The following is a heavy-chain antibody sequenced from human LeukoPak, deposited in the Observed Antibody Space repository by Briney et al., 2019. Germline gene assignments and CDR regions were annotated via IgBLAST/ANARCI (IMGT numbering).Heavy chain of an antibody. D-gene: IGHD1-7*01. CDR2: IYYSGST. CDR1: GGSISSSTYY. V-gene: IGHV4-39*01. J-gene: IGHJ5*02. CDR3: ARGRVNWNYGLVAQKQFDP. Sequence: PSETLSLTCTVSGGSISSSTYYWGWIRQPPGKGLEWIGSIYYSGSTYYNPSLKSRVTISVDTSKNQFSLKLSSVTAADTAAYYCARGRVNWNYGLVAQKQFDPWGQGTLVTVSS.